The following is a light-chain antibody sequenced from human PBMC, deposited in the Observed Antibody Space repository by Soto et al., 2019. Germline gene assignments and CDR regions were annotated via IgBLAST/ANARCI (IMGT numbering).Light chain of an antibody. J-gene: IGLJ2*01. Sequence: QAVVTQPPSASGTPGQTVTISCSGRNSNIGSNYVYWYQQLPGTAPQLLMYRADQRPSGVPDRFSGSKSGTSASLAISGLRSEDEADYYCAAWDDTLSGLVFGGGTKLTVL. V-gene: IGLV1-47*01. CDR1: NSNIGSNY. CDR2: RAD. CDR3: AAWDDTLSGLV.